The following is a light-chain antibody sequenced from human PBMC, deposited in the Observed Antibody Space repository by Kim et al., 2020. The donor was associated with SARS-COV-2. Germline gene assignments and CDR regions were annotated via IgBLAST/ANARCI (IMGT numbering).Light chain of an antibody. J-gene: IGKJ2*01. CDR1: QSLETSDGNTY. Sequence: QPASIDCRSSQSLETSDGNTYVTWFHQRPGQSLGRLISKVSDRDSGVPDRFSGSGSGTDFTLKISRVEAEDVGVYFCMQQTHWHHTCGRGTKLEI. CDR2: KVS. CDR3: MQQTHWHHT. V-gene: IGKV2-30*01.